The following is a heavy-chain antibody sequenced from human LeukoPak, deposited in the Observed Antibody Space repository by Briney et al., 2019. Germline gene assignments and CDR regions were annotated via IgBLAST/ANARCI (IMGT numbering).Heavy chain of an antibody. Sequence: AGESLKISCKGSGYSFTTYWISWVRQMPGKGLEWMGRIDPSDSYTKYSPSFQGLVTLSADKSISTAYLQWSSLVAPDTAMYYCARLNYYGSGSYSHDYWGQGTLVTVSS. CDR3: ARLNYYGSGSYSHDY. CDR2: IDPSDSYT. J-gene: IGHJ4*02. CDR1: GYSFTTYW. V-gene: IGHV5-10-1*01. D-gene: IGHD3-10*01.